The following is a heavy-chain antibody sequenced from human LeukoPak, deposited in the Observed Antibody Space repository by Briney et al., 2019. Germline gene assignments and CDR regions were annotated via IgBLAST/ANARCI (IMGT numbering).Heavy chain of an antibody. D-gene: IGHD3-16*01. CDR1: GFTFNSYS. Sequence: GGSLRLSCAASGFTFNSYSLSWVRQAPGKGLEWVSVIYSGGSTYYADSVKGRFTISRDNSKNTLYLQMNSLRAEDTAVYYCARDGHVWGIYWGQGTLVTVSS. CDR3: ARDGHVWGIY. V-gene: IGHV3-53*01. CDR2: IYSGGST. J-gene: IGHJ4*02.